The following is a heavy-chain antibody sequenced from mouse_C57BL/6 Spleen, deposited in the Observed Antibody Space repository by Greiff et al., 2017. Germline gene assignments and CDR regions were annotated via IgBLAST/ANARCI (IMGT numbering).Heavy chain of an antibody. CDR1: GYTFTSYW. CDR2: IDPNSGGT. J-gene: IGHJ2*01. D-gene: IGHD2-13*01. Sequence: VQLQQPGAELVKPGASVTLSCKASGYTFTSYWMHWVKQRPGRGREWIGGIDPNSGGTKYNEKFKSKATLTVDKPSSTAYMQLSSLTSEDSAVYYCAQDGDYDYWGQGTTLTVSS. CDR3: AQDGDYDY. V-gene: IGHV1-72*01.